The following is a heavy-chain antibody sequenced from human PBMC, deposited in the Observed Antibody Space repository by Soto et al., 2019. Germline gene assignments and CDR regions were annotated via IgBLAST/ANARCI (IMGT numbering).Heavy chain of an antibody. J-gene: IGHJ6*04. Sequence: GGSLRLSCAASGFTFSSYSMNWVRQAPRQGLEWVSSISSSSSYIYYADSVKGRFTISRDNAKNSLYLQMNSLRAEDTAVYHCAGGYYPTDSSGDYYYYGMDDWGKGTTFTVSS. V-gene: IGHV3-21*01. CDR2: ISSSSSYI. CDR1: GFTFSSYS. CDR3: AGGYYPTDSSGDYYYYGMDD. D-gene: IGHD3-3*01.